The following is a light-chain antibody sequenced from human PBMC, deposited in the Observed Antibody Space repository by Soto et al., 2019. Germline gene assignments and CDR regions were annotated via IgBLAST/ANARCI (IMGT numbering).Light chain of an antibody. CDR2: GAS. V-gene: IGKV3D-15*01. Sequence: EIVMTQSPATLSVSPGERATLSCRASQSVSSNLAWYQQRPAQAPRLLIHGASTRATGIPARFSGSGSGTEFTLTISSLQSEDFAVYYCQQYNNWPAITFGQGTRLEIK. J-gene: IGKJ5*01. CDR1: QSVSSN. CDR3: QQYNNWPAIT.